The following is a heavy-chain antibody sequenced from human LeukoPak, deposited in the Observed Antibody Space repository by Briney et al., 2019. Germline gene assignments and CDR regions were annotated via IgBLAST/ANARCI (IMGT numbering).Heavy chain of an antibody. CDR3: AKDSLRSLLWFGESLSRLDFDY. Sequence: GGSLRLSCAASGFSFSDSYMSWVRQAPGKGLGWVSAISGSGGSTYYADSVKGRFTISRDNSKNTLYLQMNSLRAEDTAVYYCAKDSLRSLLWFGESLSRLDFDYWGRGTLVTVSS. J-gene: IGHJ4*02. CDR2: ISGSGGST. D-gene: IGHD3-10*01. V-gene: IGHV3-23*01. CDR1: GFSFSDSY.